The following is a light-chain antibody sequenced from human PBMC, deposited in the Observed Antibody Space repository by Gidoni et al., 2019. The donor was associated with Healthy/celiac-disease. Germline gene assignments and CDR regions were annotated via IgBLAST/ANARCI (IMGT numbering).Light chain of an antibody. CDR3: QQYYSTPRT. CDR1: QSVLYSSKNKNY. J-gene: IGKJ1*01. CDR2: CAF. V-gene: IGKV4-1*01. Sequence: DIVMTQSPDSLAVSLGERATINCKSSQSVLYSSKNKNYLAWYHQKPGQPPKRLIYCAFTRETGVPDRFSGCESGTDFTLTISSLQAEDVAVYYCQQYYSTPRTFGQGTKVEIK.